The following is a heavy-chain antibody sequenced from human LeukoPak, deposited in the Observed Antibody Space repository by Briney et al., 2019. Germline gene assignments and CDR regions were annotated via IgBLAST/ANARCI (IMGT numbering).Heavy chain of an antibody. Sequence: SVKVSCKASGGTFSSYAISWVRQAPGQGLEWMGGIIPIFGTANYAQKFQGRVTITADESTGTAYMELSSPRSEDTAVYYCAREPRIGYDFWSGYPYFDYWGQGTLVTVSS. V-gene: IGHV1-69*13. CDR3: AREPRIGYDFWSGYPYFDY. J-gene: IGHJ4*02. D-gene: IGHD3-3*01. CDR2: IIPIFGTA. CDR1: GGTFSSYA.